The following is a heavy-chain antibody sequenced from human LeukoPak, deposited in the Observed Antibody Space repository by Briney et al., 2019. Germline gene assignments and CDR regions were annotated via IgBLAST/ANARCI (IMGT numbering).Heavy chain of an antibody. CDR1: GFTFSSYG. Sequence: GGSLRLSCAASGFTFSSYGMHWVRQAPGKGLEWVAVIWYDGSNKYYADSVKGRFTISRDNSKNTLYLQMNSLRAEDTAVYYCAKDSRFLEWFPPIIFDYWGQGTLVTVSS. D-gene: IGHD3-3*01. CDR3: AKDSRFLEWFPPIIFDY. V-gene: IGHV3-33*06. CDR2: IWYDGSNK. J-gene: IGHJ4*02.